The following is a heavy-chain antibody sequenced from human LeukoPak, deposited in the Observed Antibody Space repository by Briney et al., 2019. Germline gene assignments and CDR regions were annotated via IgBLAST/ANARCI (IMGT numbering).Heavy chain of an antibody. D-gene: IGHD3-9*01. CDR1: GGSISSYY. V-gene: IGHV4-59*01. Sequence: SETLSLTCTVSGGSISSYYWSWIRQPPGKGLEWIGYIYYSGSTNYNPSLKSRVTISVDTSKNQFSLKLSSVTAADTAVYYCARAQYDILTGYGSYYFDYWGQGTLVTVSS. J-gene: IGHJ4*02. CDR2: IYYSGST. CDR3: ARAQYDILTGYGSYYFDY.